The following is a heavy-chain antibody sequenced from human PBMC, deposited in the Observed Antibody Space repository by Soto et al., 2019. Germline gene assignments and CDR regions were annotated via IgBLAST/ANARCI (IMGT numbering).Heavy chain of an antibody. J-gene: IGHJ5*02. CDR3: ARMGDFWSGPGELDP. V-gene: IGHV3-23*01. CDR1: GFTFSSYA. CDR2: ISGSGGST. D-gene: IGHD3-3*01. Sequence: GSLRLSCAASGFTFSSYAMSWVRQAPGKGLEWVSAISGSGGSTYYADSVKGRFTISRDNSKNQFSLKLTSVTAADTAVYYCARMGDFWSGPGELDPWGQGTLVTVSS.